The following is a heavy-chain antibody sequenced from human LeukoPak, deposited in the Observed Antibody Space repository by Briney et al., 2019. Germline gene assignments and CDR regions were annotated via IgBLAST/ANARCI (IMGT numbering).Heavy chain of an antibody. CDR3: ARTFNWNDGGHSDY. CDR2: IYSGGST. V-gene: IGHV3-53*01. D-gene: IGHD1-1*01. J-gene: IGHJ4*02. Sequence: TGGSLRLSCAASGFTVSSNYMSWVRQAPGKGLEWVSVIYSGGSTYYADSVKGRFTISRDNSKNTLYLQMNSLRAEDTAVYYCARTFNWNDGGHSDYWGQGTLVTVSS. CDR1: GFTVSSNY.